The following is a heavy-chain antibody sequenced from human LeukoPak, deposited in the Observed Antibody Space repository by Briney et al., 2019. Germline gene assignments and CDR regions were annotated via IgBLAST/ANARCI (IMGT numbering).Heavy chain of an antibody. CDR3: ARGGVVITTDTYDI. Sequence: GASVKVSCKASGYTFTGYYMHWVRQAPGQGLEWMGRINPNSGGTNHAQKLQGRVTMTRDTSISTAYMDLSRLRSDDTAVYYCARGGVVITTDTYDIWGQGTMVTVSS. CDR1: GYTFTGYY. D-gene: IGHD3-3*01. CDR2: INPNSGGT. J-gene: IGHJ3*02. V-gene: IGHV1-2*06.